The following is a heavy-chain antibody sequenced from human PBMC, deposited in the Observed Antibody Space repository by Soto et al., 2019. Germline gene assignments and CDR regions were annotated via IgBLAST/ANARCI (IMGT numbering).Heavy chain of an antibody. CDR2: ISGSGGST. CDR3: AKSEAVVGATTELGY. V-gene: IGHV3-23*01. Sequence: EVQLLESGGGLVQPGGSLRLSCAASGFTFSSYAMSWVRQAPGKGLEWVSAISGSGGSTYYADSVKGRFTISRDNSKNTLYRQMNSLKAEDTAVYYCAKSEAVVGATTELGYWGQGTLVTVSS. J-gene: IGHJ4*02. D-gene: IGHD1-26*01. CDR1: GFTFSSYA.